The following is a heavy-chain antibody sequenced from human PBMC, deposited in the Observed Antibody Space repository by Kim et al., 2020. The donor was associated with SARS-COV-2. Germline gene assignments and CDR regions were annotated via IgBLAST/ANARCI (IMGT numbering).Heavy chain of an antibody. V-gene: IGHV1-69*13. CDR1: GGTFSSYA. CDR3: AREEEQLVLGYGMDV. D-gene: IGHD6-6*01. Sequence: SVKVSCKASGGTFSSYAISWVRQAPGQGLEWMGGIIPIFGTANYAQKFQGRVTITADESTSTAYMELSSLRSEDTAVYYCAREEEQLVLGYGMDVWGQGTTVTVSS. J-gene: IGHJ6*02. CDR2: IIPIFGTA.